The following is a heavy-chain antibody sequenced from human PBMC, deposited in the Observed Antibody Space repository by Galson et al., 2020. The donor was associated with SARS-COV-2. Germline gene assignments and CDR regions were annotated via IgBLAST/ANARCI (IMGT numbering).Heavy chain of an antibody. CDR1: GGSISRNNYY. CDR3: APYLGGNSGFFDP. V-gene: IGHV4-30-4*01. CDR2: IYYSGST. Sequence: SETLSLTCSVSGGSISRNNYYWRWIRQPPGKGLEWIGYIYYSGSTYYNPSLKSRVTMSIDTSENQFSLKLRSMTAADTAVYYCAPYLGGNSGFFDPWGQGTLVTVSS. D-gene: IGHD2-21*02. J-gene: IGHJ5*02.